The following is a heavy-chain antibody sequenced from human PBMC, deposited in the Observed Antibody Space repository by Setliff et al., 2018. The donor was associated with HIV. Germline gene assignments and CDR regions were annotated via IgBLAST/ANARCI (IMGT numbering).Heavy chain of an antibody. D-gene: IGHD1-26*01. CDR2: IDWDDDK. CDR1: GFSLSKSGMC. J-gene: IGHJ4*02. V-gene: IGHV2-70*11. CDR3: ARMISYSPYFDY. Sequence: SGSTLVNPTQTLTLTCTFSGFSLSKSGMCVSWIRQPPGKALEWLARIDWDDDKYYSTSLKTRLTISKDTSKNQVVLKMTNVDPVDTATYYCARMISYSPYFDYWGQGTLVTVLL.